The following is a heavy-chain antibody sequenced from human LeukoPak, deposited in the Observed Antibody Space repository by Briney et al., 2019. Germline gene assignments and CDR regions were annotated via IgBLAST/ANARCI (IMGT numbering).Heavy chain of an antibody. CDR1: GFTLSSYE. V-gene: IGHV3-23*05. D-gene: IGHD2-15*01. CDR2: IEYSESNT. CDR3: AKDPYKVVVAAQGFDP. J-gene: IGHJ5*02. Sequence: GGSLRLSCTVSGFTLSSYEMSWIRQAPGKGLEWVSSIEYSESNTHYADSVKGRFTISRDNSKNTLYLQMNSLRAEDTAVYYCAKDPYKVVVAAQGFDPWGQGTLVTVSS.